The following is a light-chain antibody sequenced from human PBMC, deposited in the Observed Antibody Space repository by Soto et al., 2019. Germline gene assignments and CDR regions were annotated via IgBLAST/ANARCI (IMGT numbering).Light chain of an antibody. CDR2: VNS. CDR1: SSDVGDYKY. J-gene: IGLJ1*01. V-gene: IGLV2-14*01. Sequence: QSALTQPASVSGSPGQSITISCTGTSSDVGDYKYVSWYQQHTDKAPKLIIFVNSNRPSGVSTRFSGSKSGNTASLTISGLQAEDEADYYCSSYTSSDTPYVFGSGTKLTVL. CDR3: SSYTSSDTPYV.